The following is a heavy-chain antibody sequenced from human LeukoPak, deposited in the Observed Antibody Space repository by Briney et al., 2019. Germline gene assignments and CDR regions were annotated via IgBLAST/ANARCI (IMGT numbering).Heavy chain of an antibody. CDR2: IYYTGST. Sequence: SETLSLTCTVCGGSISTYYGSWIRQPPGKGLEWIGYIYYTGSTNYNPSLKSPFTILVDTSKNQFSLELNSVTAADTAVYYCARGRGLVTSFDVWGQGTMVTVSS. V-gene: IGHV4-59*01. CDR3: ARGRGLVTSFDV. J-gene: IGHJ3*01. D-gene: IGHD3-9*01. CDR1: GGSISTYY.